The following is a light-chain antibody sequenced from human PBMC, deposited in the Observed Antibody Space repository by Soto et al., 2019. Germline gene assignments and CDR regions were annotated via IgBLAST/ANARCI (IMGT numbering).Light chain of an antibody. CDR1: QEIGTR. CDR3: QQYESVPLT. V-gene: IGKV1-33*01. Sequence: DIQMTQSPSALSASMGDRVSITCQASQEIGTRLNWFQQKSGKAPKLLIYDASYLGTGVPSTFSGSGSGTDFALTISSLQPEDIATYYCQQYESVPLTFGGGTRVEV. J-gene: IGKJ4*01. CDR2: DAS.